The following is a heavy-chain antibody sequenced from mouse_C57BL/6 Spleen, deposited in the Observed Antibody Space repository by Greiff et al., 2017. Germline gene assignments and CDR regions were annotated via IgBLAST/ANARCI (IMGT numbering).Heavy chain of an antibody. CDR2: IEPETGGT. CDR1: GYTFTDYE. V-gene: IGHV1-15*01. Sequence: VQRVESGAELVRPGASVTLSCKASGYTFTDYEMHWVKQTPVHGLEWIGAIEPETGGTAYNQKFKGKAILTADKSSSTAYMELRSLTSEDSAVYYCTRYIGAWFAYWGQGTLVTVSA. J-gene: IGHJ3*01. CDR3: TRYIGAWFAY. D-gene: IGHD1-3*01.